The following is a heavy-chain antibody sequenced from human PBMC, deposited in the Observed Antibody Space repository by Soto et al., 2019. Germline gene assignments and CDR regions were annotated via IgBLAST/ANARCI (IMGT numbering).Heavy chain of an antibody. CDR2: IVVGSGNT. CDR3: AASPSGIAGTKKPYYYYGMHV. D-gene: IGHD1-7*01. CDR1: GFTFTSSA. Sequence: SVKVSCKASGFTFTSSAVQWVRQARGQRLEWIGWIVVGSGNTNYAQKFQERVTITRDMSTSTAYMELSSLRSEDKAVYYCAASPSGIAGTKKPYYYYGMHVWGSVTKLTFS. J-gene: IGHJ6*02. V-gene: IGHV1-58*01.